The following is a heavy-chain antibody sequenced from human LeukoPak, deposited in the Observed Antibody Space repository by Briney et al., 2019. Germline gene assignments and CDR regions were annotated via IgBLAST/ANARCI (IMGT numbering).Heavy chain of an antibody. J-gene: IGHJ6*02. CDR3: ARVVGQAVAAYYYYYGMDV. CDR1: GGTFSSYA. V-gene: IGHV1-69*05. CDR2: IIPIFGTA. D-gene: IGHD6-19*01. Sequence: SVKVSCKASGGTFSSYAISWVRQAPGQGLEWMGGIIPIFGTANYAQKFQGRVTITTDESTSTAYMELSSLRSEDTAVYYCARVVGQAVAAYYYYYGMDVWGQGTTVTVSS.